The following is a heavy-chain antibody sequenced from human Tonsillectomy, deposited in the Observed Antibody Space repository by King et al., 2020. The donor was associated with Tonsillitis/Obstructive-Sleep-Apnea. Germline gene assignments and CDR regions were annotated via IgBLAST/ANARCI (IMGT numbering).Heavy chain of an antibody. V-gene: IGHV4-34*01. CDR1: GGSFSGYY. D-gene: IGHD2-15*01. J-gene: IGHJ3*02. CDR2: INHSGST. Sequence: VQLQQWGAGLLKPSETLSLPCAVYGGSFSGYYWSWIRQPPGKGLEWIGEINHSGSTNYNPSLKSRVTISLDTSKNQFSLNLSSVTAADTAVYYCARQHIVVVVAADAFDIWGQGTMVTVSS. CDR3: ARQHIVVVVAADAFDI.